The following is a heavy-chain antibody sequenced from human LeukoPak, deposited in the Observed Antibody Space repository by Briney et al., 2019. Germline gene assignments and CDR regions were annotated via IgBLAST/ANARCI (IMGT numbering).Heavy chain of an antibody. CDR3: ARGNGYPDY. J-gene: IGHJ4*02. CDR1: GGSLSSGGYY. V-gene: IGHV4-30-2*01. D-gene: IGHD5-18*01. CDR2: IYHSGST. Sequence: SETLSLTCTVSGGSLSSGGYYWSWIRQPPGKGLEWIGYIYHSGSTYYNPSLKSRVTISVDRSKNQFSLKLSSVTAADTAAYYCARGNGYPDYWGQGTLVTVSS.